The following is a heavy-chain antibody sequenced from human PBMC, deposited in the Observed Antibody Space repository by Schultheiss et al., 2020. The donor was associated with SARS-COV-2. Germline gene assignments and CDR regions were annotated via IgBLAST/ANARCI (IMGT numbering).Heavy chain of an antibody. CDR3: ARDRGVAVAQFDY. V-gene: IGHV1-18*01. Sequence: GESLKISCKASGYTFTSYAMNWVRQAPGQGLEWMGIINPSGGNTNYAQKLQGRVTMTTDTSTSTAYMELRSLRSDDTAVYYCARDRGVAVAQFDYWGQGTLVTVSS. CDR2: INPSGGNT. J-gene: IGHJ4*02. D-gene: IGHD3-10*01. CDR1: GYTFTSYA.